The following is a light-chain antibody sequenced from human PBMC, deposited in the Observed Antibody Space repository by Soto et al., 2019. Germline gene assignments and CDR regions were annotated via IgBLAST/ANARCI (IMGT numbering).Light chain of an antibody. V-gene: IGKV3-20*01. J-gene: IGKJ3*01. Sequence: EIVLTQSAGTLSLSPGERATLSCRASQSVGSSYLAWYQQKPGQAPRLLIYATSSRATAVPDRFSGSESGTDFTLTISRLEPEDFAVYYCQQYGNSPFTFGPGTKVDIK. CDR3: QQYGNSPFT. CDR2: ATS. CDR1: QSVGSSY.